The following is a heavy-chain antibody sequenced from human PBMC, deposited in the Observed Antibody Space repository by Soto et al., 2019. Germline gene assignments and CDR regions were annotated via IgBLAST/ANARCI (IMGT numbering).Heavy chain of an antibody. D-gene: IGHD4-17*01. Sequence: WWSLRLSCSASVFTFSSYGMHWFRQAPGKGLEWVAVIWYDGSNKYYADSVKGRFTISRDNSKNTLYLQMNSLRAEDTAVYYCARNDYGDYVWWSFYYYYGMDVWGQGTTVTVSS. J-gene: IGHJ6*02. CDR2: IWYDGSNK. CDR1: VFTFSSYG. V-gene: IGHV3-33*01. CDR3: ARNDYGDYVWWSFYYYYGMDV.